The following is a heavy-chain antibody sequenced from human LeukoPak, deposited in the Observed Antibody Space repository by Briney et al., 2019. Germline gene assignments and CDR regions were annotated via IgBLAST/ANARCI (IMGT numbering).Heavy chain of an antibody. CDR1: GYSFTSYW. J-gene: IGHJ4*02. V-gene: IGHV5-51*01. D-gene: IGHD3-22*01. CDR3: ARHVEYDSSGLLDY. CDR2: IYPGGSDT. Sequence: AGESLKISCKGSGYSFTSYWIGWVRQMPGKGLEWMGIIYPGGSDTRYSPSFQGQVTISADKSISTAYLQWSSLKASDTAMYYCARHVEYDSSGLLDYWGQGTLVTVSS.